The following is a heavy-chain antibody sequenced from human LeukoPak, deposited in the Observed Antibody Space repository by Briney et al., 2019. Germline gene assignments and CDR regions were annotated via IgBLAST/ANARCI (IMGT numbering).Heavy chain of an antibody. J-gene: IGHJ4*02. CDR2: MNPNSGST. V-gene: IGHV1-8*03. Sequence: VASVKVSCKASGYTFTGHYMHWVRQATGQGLEWMGWMNPNSGSTGCAQKFQGRVTITRNTSISTAYMELSSLRSEDTALYYCARADRNVASIFDYWGQGTLVTVSS. D-gene: IGHD3-3*02. CDR1: GYTFTGHY. CDR3: ARADRNVASIFDY.